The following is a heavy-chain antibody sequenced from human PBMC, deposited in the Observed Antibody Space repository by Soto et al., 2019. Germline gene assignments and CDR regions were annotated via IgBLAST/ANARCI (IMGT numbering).Heavy chain of an antibody. CDR1: GFTFSGYA. V-gene: IGHV3-23*01. D-gene: IGHD1-20*01. CDR2: TGATGRTT. Sequence: GGSLRLSCAAAGFTFSGYAMTWVRQAPGKGLEWVSTTGATGRTTYYADSVKGRFTVSRDNSKNTLDLQMSSLRVEDTAVYYCATVHNTSRSFDYWGQGTLVTVSS. CDR3: ATVHNTSRSFDY. J-gene: IGHJ4*02.